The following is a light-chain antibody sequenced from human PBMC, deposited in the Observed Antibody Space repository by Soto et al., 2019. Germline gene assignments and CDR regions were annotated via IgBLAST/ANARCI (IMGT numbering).Light chain of an antibody. CDR3: QQYNNWPPMST. CDR1: QNVGRN. V-gene: IGKV3-15*01. Sequence: EIVMTQSPDTLSVSPGERATLSCRASQNVGRNVAWYQQRPGQAPRLLIHGTSTRAADIPARFSGSVSGTEFTLIINSRQPEDFVIYYCQQYNNWPPMSTFGQVTKLEMK. CDR2: GTS. J-gene: IGKJ2*01.